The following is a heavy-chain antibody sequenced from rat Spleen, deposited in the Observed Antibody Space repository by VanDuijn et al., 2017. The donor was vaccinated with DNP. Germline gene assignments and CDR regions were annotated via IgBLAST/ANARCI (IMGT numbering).Heavy chain of an antibody. J-gene: IGHJ2*01. Sequence: EVQLVESGGDLVQSGRSLKLSCAASGFTFSAYYMAWVRQAPAKGLEWVATISPSGNRPYYPDSVKGRFTISRDNTKNSLYLQMNSLKSEDTATYYCARHSRTTAITEYFDSWGQGVMVTVSS. V-gene: IGHV5-25*01. CDR3: ARHSRTTAITEYFDS. CDR2: ISPSGNRP. D-gene: IGHD1-9*01. CDR1: GFTFSAYY.